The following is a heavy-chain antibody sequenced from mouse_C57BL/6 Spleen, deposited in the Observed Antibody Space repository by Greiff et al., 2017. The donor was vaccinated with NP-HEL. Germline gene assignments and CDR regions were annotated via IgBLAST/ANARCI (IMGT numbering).Heavy chain of an antibody. V-gene: IGHV2-2*01. D-gene: IGHD1-1*01. CDR1: GFSLTSYG. Sequence: QVQLQQSGPGLVQPSQSLSITCTVSGFSLTSYGVHWVRQSPGKGLEWLGVIWSGGGTDYNAAFISRLSISKDNSKSQVFFKMNRLQADDTAIDYCAREGITTVVAEDYAMDYWGQGTSVTVSS. J-gene: IGHJ4*01. CDR2: IWSGGGT. CDR3: AREGITTVVAEDYAMDY.